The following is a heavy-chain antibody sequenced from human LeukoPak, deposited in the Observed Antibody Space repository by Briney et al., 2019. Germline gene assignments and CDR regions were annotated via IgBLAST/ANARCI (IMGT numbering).Heavy chain of an antibody. J-gene: IGHJ6*04. V-gene: IGHV3-33*01. Sequence: GGSLRLSCAASGFTFSSYGMHWVRQAPGKGLEWVAVIWYDGSNKYYADSVKGRFTISRDNSKNTLYLQMNSLRAEDTAVYYCARDRGYCSGGSCYRPVGDGMDVWGKGTTVTVSS. CDR1: GFTFSSYG. D-gene: IGHD2-15*01. CDR3: ARDRGYCSGGSCYRPVGDGMDV. CDR2: IWYDGSNK.